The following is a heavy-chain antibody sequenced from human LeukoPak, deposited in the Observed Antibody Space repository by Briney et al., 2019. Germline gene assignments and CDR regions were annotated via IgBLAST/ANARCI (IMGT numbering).Heavy chain of an antibody. CDR1: GYSISSGYY. CDR3: ARHLGYGDYYFYGMDV. D-gene: IGHD4-17*01. V-gene: IGHV4-38-2*02. CDR2: IYHSGST. Sequence: SETLSLTCTVSGYSISSGYYWGWIRQPPGKGLEWIGSIYHSGSTYYNPSLKSRVTISVDTSKNQFSLKLSSVTAADTAVYYCARHLGYGDYYFYGMDVWGQGTTVTVSS. J-gene: IGHJ6*02.